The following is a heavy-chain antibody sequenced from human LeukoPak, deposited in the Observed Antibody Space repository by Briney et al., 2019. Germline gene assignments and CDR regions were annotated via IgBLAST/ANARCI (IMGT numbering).Heavy chain of an antibody. J-gene: IGHJ6*02. CDR2: IYTGGST. V-gene: IGHV3-53*01. D-gene: IGHD1-7*01. CDR1: GFTVSSIY. Sequence: GGSLRLSCAASGFTVSSIYMSWVRQAPGEGLEWVSVIYTGGSTYYADSVKGRFTISRENAKNVLYLQMSSLRVEDTAVYYCVREIRETVITRHYYYGIDVWGQGTTVTVSS. CDR3: VREIRETVITRHYYYGIDV.